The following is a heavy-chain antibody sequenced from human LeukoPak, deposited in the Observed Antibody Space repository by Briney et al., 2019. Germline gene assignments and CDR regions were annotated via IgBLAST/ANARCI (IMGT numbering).Heavy chain of an antibody. J-gene: IGHJ1*01. D-gene: IGHD3-22*01. CDR3: ARAPSEIGGYYPEYFRH. CDR1: GFTFSNYW. CDR2: IKSDGRT. V-gene: IGHV3-74*01. Sequence: TGGSLRLSCAAAGFTFSNYWMHWVRQAPGKGLVWVSRIKSDGRTNYADSVKGRFTISRDNAKNTVSLQMNSLRAEDTGVYYCARAPSEIGGYYPEYFRHWGQGTVVSVSS.